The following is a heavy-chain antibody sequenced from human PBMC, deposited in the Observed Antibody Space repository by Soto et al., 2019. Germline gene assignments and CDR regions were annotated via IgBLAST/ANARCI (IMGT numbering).Heavy chain of an antibody. CDR1: GDSISSYY. CDR3: SRGLSIEMATIYYYYYYGMDV. Sequence: PSETLSLTCTVSGDSISSYYWSRIRQPPGKGLEWIGYIHYSGSTNYNPSLKSRVTISVDTSKNQFSLRLSSVTAADTAVYYCSRGLSIEMATIYYYYYYGMDVWGQGTTVTVSS. D-gene: IGHD5-12*01. CDR2: IHYSGST. J-gene: IGHJ6*02. V-gene: IGHV4-59*12.